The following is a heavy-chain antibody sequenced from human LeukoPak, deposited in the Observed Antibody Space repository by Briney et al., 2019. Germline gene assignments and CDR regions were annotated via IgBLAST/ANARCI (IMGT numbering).Heavy chain of an antibody. J-gene: IGHJ6*04. CDR1: GGSISSYY. CDR3: ARVRREEQLWPPRYYYYGMDV. CDR2: IYYSGST. V-gene: IGHV4-59*01. D-gene: IGHD5-18*01. Sequence: SETLSLTCTVSGGSISSYYWSWIRQPPGKGLEWIGYIYYSGSTNYNPSLKSRVTISVDTSKNQFSLKLSSVTAADTAVCYCARVRREEQLWPPRYYYYGMDVWGKGTTVTVSS.